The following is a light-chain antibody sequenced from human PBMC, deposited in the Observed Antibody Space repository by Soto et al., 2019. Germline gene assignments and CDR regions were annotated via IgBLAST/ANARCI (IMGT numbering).Light chain of an antibody. Sequence: EIVLTQSPGTLSLSPGERATLSCRASQNIRSNYVAWYQQKPGQAPRLLIFGSSNTATGIPDRFTASGSGTGFTLTISRLEPEDFATYFCQQYGYEPLTFGGGTKVEV. V-gene: IGKV3-20*01. CDR1: QNIRSNY. CDR3: QQYGYEPLT. CDR2: GSS. J-gene: IGKJ4*01.